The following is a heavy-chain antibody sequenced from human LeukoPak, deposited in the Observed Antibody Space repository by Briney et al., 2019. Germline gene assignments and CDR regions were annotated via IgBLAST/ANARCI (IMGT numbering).Heavy chain of an antibody. J-gene: IGHJ6*02. V-gene: IGHV3-30*03. CDR3: ARDQTYSSSSYYYYGMDV. Sequence: GGSLRLSCAASGFTFSSYGMHWVRQAPGKGLEWVAVISYDGSNKYYADSVKGRFTISRDNSKNTLYLQMNSLRAEDTAVYYCARDQTYSSSSYYYYGMDVWGQGTTVTVSS. D-gene: IGHD6-6*01. CDR2: ISYDGSNK. CDR1: GFTFSSYG.